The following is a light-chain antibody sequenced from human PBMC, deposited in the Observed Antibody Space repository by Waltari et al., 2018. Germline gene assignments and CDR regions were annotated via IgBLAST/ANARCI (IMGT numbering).Light chain of an antibody. CDR2: EAS. J-gene: IGKJ5*01. V-gene: IGKV3-15*01. CDR3: QQYNRWPPIT. CDR1: QSVTSN. Sequence: EVVMTQSPATLSVSPGERATLSCRASQSVTSNLAWYQQKPGQAPRLPIYEASTRATGISARFRGSGSGTQFTLTISSLQSEDSAVYYCQQYNRWPPITFGQGTRLEIK.